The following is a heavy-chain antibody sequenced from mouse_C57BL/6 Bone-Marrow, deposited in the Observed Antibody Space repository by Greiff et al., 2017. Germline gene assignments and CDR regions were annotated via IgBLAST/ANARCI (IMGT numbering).Heavy chain of an antibody. CDR1: GYTFTSYG. J-gene: IGHJ3*01. CDR3: ARSYGSSEFAY. CDR2: IYPRSGNT. D-gene: IGHD1-1*01. Sequence: VQLQQSGAELARPGASVKLSCKASGYTFTSYGISWVKQRTGQGLEWIGEIYPRSGNTYYNEKFKGKATLTADKSSSTAYMELRSLTSEDSAVYFCARSYGSSEFAYWGQGTLVTVSA. V-gene: IGHV1-81*01.